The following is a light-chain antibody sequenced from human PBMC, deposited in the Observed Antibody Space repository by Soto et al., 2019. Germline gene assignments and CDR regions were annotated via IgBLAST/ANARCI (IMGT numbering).Light chain of an antibody. CDR3: SSYTSSRTLV. CDR1: SSDVGGYNY. CDR2: EVS. Sequence: QSALTQPASVSGSPGQSITISCTGTSSDVGGYNYVSWHQQHPGKAPKLMIYEVSNQPSGVSNRFSGSKSGNTASLTISGLQAEDEADYYCSSYTSSRTLVFGGGTKVTVL. V-gene: IGLV2-14*01. J-gene: IGLJ2*01.